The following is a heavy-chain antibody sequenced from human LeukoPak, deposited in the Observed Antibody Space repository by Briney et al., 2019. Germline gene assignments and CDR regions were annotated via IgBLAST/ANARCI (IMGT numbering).Heavy chain of an antibody. CDR2: ISSSSSHI. Sequence: GGSLRLSCAASGFTFSRFGMNWVRQAPGKGLEWISSISSSSSHIYYVDSVKGRFTISRDNAKNSLYLQMDSLGAEDTAMYYCARDVAPPGDFDCWGQGTLVTVSS. CDR3: ARDVAPPGDFDC. V-gene: IGHV3-21*01. CDR1: GFTFSRFG. J-gene: IGHJ4*02. D-gene: IGHD2-15*01.